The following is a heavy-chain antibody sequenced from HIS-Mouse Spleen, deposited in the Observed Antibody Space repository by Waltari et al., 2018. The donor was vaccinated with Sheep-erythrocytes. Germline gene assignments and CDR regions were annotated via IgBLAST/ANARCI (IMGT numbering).Heavy chain of an antibody. Sequence: QVQLQESGPGLVKPSETLSLTCTVSGGSISSYYWSWIRQPPGKGLEWIGYIYYSGSTNYNPSLKSGVTISVDTSKNQFSLKLSSVTAADTAVYYCARLELGQFDYWGQGTLVTVSS. CDR2: IYYSGST. D-gene: IGHD1-26*01. V-gene: IGHV4-59*08. J-gene: IGHJ4*02. CDR1: GGSISSYY. CDR3: ARLELGQFDY.